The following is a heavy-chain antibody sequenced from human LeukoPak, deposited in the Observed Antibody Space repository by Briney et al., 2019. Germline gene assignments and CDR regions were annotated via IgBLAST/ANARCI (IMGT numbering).Heavy chain of an antibody. Sequence: SETLSLICTISGGSIGKYHWSWIRQPPGKGPEWMGYIYYTGSTNYNPSRKSRGTISVDTSKSQFSLNLSSVTAAGTAVDYWARGLSYYDFWSAPRAGGWFDYWGQGNLVTASS. CDR3: ARGLSYYDFWSAPRAGGWFDY. CDR1: GGSIGKYH. J-gene: IGHJ4*02. D-gene: IGHD3-3*01. CDR2: IYYTGST. V-gene: IGHV4-59*08.